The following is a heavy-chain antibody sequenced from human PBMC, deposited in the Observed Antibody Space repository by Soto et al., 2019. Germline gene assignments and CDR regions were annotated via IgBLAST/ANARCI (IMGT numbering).Heavy chain of an antibody. V-gene: IGHV3-48*01. Sequence: HPGGSLRLSCAASGFTFSSYSMNWVRQAPGKGLEWVSYISSSSSTIYYADSVKGRFTISRDNAKNSLYLQMNSLRAEDTAVYYCARLTGTSDLPFAYFDYWGQGTLVTVSS. J-gene: IGHJ4*02. CDR1: GFTFSSYS. D-gene: IGHD1-7*01. CDR2: ISSSSSTI. CDR3: ARLTGTSDLPFAYFDY.